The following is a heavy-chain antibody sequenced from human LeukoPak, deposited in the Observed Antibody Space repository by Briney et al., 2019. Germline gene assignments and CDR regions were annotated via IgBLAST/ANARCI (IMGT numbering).Heavy chain of an antibody. CDR3: ARDLSYSSSSKPYYFYMDV. V-gene: IGHV3-53*01. J-gene: IGHJ6*03. CDR1: GFTVSSNY. D-gene: IGHD6-6*01. CDR2: IYSGGST. Sequence: GGSLRLSCAASGFTVSSNYMSWVRQAPGKGLEWVSVIYSGGSTYYADSVKGRFTISRDNSKNTLYLQMNSLRVEDTAGYYCARDLSYSSSSKPYYFYMDVWGNGTTVTVSS.